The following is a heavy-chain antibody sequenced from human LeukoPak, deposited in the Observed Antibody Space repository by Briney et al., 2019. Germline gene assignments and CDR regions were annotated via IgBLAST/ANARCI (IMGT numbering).Heavy chain of an antibody. V-gene: IGHV6-1*01. CDR3: ARGNYYDSSGYLTRFDY. Sequence: SQTLPLTCAISGDSVPSNSAAWNWITQSPSRGLEWLGSPYHGSMCYNDYAVYVKSRITINPDTSKNQSSLQLNSVTPEDTAVYYCARGNYYDSSGYLTRFDYWGQGTLVTVSS. D-gene: IGHD3-22*01. CDR2: PYHGSMCYN. J-gene: IGHJ4*02. CDR1: GDSVPSNSAA.